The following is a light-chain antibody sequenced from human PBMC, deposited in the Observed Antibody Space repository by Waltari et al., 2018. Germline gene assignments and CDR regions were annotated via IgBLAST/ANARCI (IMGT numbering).Light chain of an antibody. CDR2: GAS. V-gene: IGKV3-20*01. CDR3: QYYDSPYS. CDR1: QTISGTY. Sequence: VLTQSPGTLSLSPGERATLSCRASQTISGTYLAWYQQKPGQAPSLVIFGASNRATGIPDRFTGSGSRTDFTLTISSLEPEDFAVYYCQYYDSPYSFGQGTKLQIK. J-gene: IGKJ2*03.